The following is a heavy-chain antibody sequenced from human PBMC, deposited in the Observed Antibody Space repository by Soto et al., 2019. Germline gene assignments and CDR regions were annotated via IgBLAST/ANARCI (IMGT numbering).Heavy chain of an antibody. CDR2: IIPIFGTA. CDR3: AREDGTTIRYYYGMDV. D-gene: IGHD1-7*01. J-gene: IGHJ6*02. Sequence: QVQLVQSGAEVKKPGSSVKVSCKASGGTFSSYAISWVRQAPGQGLEWMGGIIPIFGTANYAQKFQGRVTITAEESTSTADMELSSLSSEDTAVYYCAREDGTTIRYYYGMDVWGQGTTVTVSS. V-gene: IGHV1-69*12. CDR1: GGTFSSYA.